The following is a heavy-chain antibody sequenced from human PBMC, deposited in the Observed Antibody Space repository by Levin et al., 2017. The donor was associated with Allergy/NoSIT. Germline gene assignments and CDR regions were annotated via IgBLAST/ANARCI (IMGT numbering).Heavy chain of an antibody. V-gene: IGHV1-58*01. CDR3: AASRLYSSSPPFDY. J-gene: IGHJ4*02. D-gene: IGHD6-6*01. CDR1: GFTFTSSA. CDR2: IVVGSGNT. Sequence: KISCKASGFTFTSSAVQWVRQARGQRLEWIGWIVVGSGNTNYAQKFQERVTITRDMSTSTAYMELSSLRSEDTAVYYCAASRLYSSSPPFDYWGQGTLVTVSS.